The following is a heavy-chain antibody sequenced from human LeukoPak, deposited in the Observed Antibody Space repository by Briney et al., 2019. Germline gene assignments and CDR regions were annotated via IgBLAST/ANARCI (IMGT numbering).Heavy chain of an antibody. Sequence: PSETLSLTCTVSGGSISSYYWSWIRQPPGKGLEWIGYIYYSGSTNYNPSLKSRVTISVDTSKNQFSLKLSSMTAADTAVYYCARHVYGGNRNWFDPWGQGTLVTVSS. CDR2: IYYSGST. D-gene: IGHD4-23*01. V-gene: IGHV4-59*08. J-gene: IGHJ5*02. CDR1: GGSISSYY. CDR3: ARHVYGGNRNWFDP.